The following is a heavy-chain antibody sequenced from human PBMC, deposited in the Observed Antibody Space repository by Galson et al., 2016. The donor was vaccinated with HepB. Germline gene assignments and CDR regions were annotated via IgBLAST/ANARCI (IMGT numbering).Heavy chain of an antibody. J-gene: IGHJ3*02. Sequence: SLRLSCAASGFTFGSYAMTWVRQAPGKGLEWVSSITGSTGVTYYADSVRGRFTISRDNSKNTLYLQMKSLRAEDTALYYCAKDRASVPDALDIWGQGTVVTVSS. CDR1: GFTFGSYA. CDR3: AKDRASVPDALDI. D-gene: IGHD2-2*01. CDR2: ITGSTGVT. V-gene: IGHV3-23*01.